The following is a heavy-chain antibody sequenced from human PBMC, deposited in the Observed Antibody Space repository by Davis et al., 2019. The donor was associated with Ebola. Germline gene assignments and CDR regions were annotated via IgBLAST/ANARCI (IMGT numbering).Heavy chain of an antibody. CDR3: ARVIAAAGFY. V-gene: IGHV3-53*01. CDR2: IYSGGST. J-gene: IGHJ4*02. Sequence: PGGSLRLSCAASEFTVSSNYMSWVRQAPGKGLEWVSVIYSGGSTYYTDSVKGRFTISRDNSKNTLYLQMNSLRAEDTAVYYCARVIAAAGFYWGQGTLVTVSS. D-gene: IGHD6-13*01. CDR1: EFTVSSNY.